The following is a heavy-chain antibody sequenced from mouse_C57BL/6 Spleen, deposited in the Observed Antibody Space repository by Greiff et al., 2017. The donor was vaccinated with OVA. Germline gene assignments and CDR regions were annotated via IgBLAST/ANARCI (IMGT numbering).Heavy chain of an antibody. V-gene: IGHV1-55*01. CDR2: IYPGSGST. CDR1: GYTFTSYW. J-gene: IGHJ2*01. D-gene: IGHD2-1*01. CDR3: ARYEVYYGNQYYFDY. Sequence: QVQLQQPGAELVKPGASAKMSCKASGYTFTSYWITWVKQRPGQGLEWIGDIYPGSGSTNYNEKFKSKATLTVDTSSSTAYMQLSSLTSEDSAVYYCARYEVYYGNQYYFDYWGQGTTLTVSS.